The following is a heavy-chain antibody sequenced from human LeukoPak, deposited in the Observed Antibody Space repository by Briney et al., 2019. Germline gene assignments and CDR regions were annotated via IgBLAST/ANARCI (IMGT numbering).Heavy chain of an antibody. J-gene: IGHJ4*02. CDR2: INPSGADT. CDR1: GYTFTSYF. Sequence: ASVKVSCKASGYTFTSYFLYWVRQAPGQGLEWMGVINPSGADTVYAQNFQGRITMTRDMSTSTVYLELSSLRSEDTAVYYCARDEETYCYDSSNHFHPYYWGQGTRVTVSS. V-gene: IGHV1-46*01. CDR3: ARDEETYCYDSSNHFHPYY. D-gene: IGHD3-22*01.